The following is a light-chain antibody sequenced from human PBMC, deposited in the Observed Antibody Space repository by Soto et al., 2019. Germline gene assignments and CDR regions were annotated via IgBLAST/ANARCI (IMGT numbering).Light chain of an antibody. Sequence: EIVLTQSPATLSLSPGERATLSCRASQSVSTYLAWYQQKPGQAPRLLIYDASKRATGIPVRFSGSGSGTDFNLTLTSLEPEDFGLYYCQQRSNWPPTWTFGQGTKVDIK. CDR2: DAS. J-gene: IGKJ1*01. V-gene: IGKV3-11*01. CDR1: QSVSTY. CDR3: QQRSNWPPTWT.